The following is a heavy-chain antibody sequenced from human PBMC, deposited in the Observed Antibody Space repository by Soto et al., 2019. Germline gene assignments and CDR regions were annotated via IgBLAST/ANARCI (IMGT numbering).Heavy chain of an antibody. Sequence: QPGGSLRLSCAASGFTFSSYGMHWVRQAPGKGLEWVAVISYDGSNKYYADSVKGRFTISRDNSKNTLYLQMNSLRAEDTAVYYCAKDPRVVTAMFYYYYYGMDVWGQGTTVTVSS. CDR2: ISYDGSNK. V-gene: IGHV3-30*18. CDR3: AKDPRVVTAMFYYYYYGMDV. CDR1: GFTFSSYG. J-gene: IGHJ6*02. D-gene: IGHD2-21*02.